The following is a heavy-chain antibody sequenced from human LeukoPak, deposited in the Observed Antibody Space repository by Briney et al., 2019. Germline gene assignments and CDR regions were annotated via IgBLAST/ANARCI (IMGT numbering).Heavy chain of an antibody. D-gene: IGHD3-22*01. CDR3: AEDTNYYDTSGPLGY. CDR1: GFTFSSYG. CDR2: ISYDGSNK. V-gene: IGHV3-30*18. J-gene: IGHJ4*02. Sequence: GGSLRLSCAASGFTFSSYGMHWVRQAPGKGLEWVALISYDGSNKYYADSVKGRFTISRDNSKNTLYLQMNSLRAEDTAVYYCAEDTNYYDTSGPLGYWGQGTLVTVSS.